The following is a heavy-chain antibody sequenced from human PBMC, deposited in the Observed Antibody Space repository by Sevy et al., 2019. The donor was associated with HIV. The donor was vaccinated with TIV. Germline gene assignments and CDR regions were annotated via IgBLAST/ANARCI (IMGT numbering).Heavy chain of an antibody. J-gene: IGHJ5*02. CDR2: THSNGNT. V-gene: IGHV4-59*01. Sequence: SETLSLTCTVSGGSISGYYWSWIRQSPGKGLEWIAYTHSNGNTNYNPSLKSRVTISIDTSKNQFLLKWSSVTAADTAVYYCTRDRSPLVRGIIMTWFDPWGQCSLVTVSS. CDR3: TRDRSPLVRGIIMTWFDP. D-gene: IGHD3-10*01. CDR1: GGSISGYY.